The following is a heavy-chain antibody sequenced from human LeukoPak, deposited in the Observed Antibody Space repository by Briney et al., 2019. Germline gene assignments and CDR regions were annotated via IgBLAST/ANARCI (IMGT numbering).Heavy chain of an antibody. CDR3: ASPRVYGSGAYGMDV. Sequence: SETLSLTCTVSGGSISSGGYYWSWIRQPPGKGLEWIGEINHSGSTNYNPSLKSRVTISVDTSKNQFSLKLSSVTAADTAVYYCASPRVYGSGAYGMDVWGQGTTVTVSS. J-gene: IGHJ6*02. CDR2: INHSGST. V-gene: IGHV4-39*07. CDR1: GGSISSGGYY. D-gene: IGHD3-10*01.